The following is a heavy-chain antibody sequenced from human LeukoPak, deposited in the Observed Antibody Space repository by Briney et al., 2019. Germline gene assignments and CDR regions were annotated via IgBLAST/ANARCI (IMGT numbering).Heavy chain of an antibody. J-gene: IGHJ4*02. CDR2: IKQDGSDK. CDR3: ARAWIELWSNDY. Sequence: PGGSLRLSCAASGFTFSRYWMSWVRQAPGKGLEWVANIKQDGSDKYYVDSVKGRFTISKDNAKSSLYLLMNSPRDEDTGVYYCARAWIELWSNDYWGQRTLVTVSS. D-gene: IGHD5-18*01. V-gene: IGHV3-7*03. CDR1: GFTFSRYW.